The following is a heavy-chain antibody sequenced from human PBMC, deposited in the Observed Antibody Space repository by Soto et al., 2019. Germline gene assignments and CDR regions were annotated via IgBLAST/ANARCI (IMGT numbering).Heavy chain of an antibody. D-gene: IGHD1-1*01. CDR2: IGGSGDTI. CDR1: GFSFSNYA. CDR3: AHEAGTKSGYFEY. V-gene: IGHV3-23*01. J-gene: IGHJ4*02. Sequence: EVRLLESGGGLVQPGGSLRLSCAASGFSFSNYAMSWVRQVPGKGLEWVSAIGGSGDTIYYADSVMGRLTISRENSKNTLYRQMRSLGAEVAAIFYCAHEAGTKSGYFEYCGQGTLVTV.